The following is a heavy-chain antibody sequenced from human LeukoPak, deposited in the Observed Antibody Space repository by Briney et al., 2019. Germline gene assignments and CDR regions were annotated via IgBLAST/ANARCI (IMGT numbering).Heavy chain of an antibody. V-gene: IGHV4-59*08. D-gene: IGHD1-26*01. Sequence: SETLSLTCTVSGGSIRSYYWNWIRQPPGKGLEWIGYISETGSINYNSSLDNRVTLSLDRSKSQISLNLRSATVADTAVYYCARQDALGKFPPPYYMDVWGKGTTVIVS. CDR1: GGSIRSYY. CDR2: ISETGSI. J-gene: IGHJ6*03. CDR3: ARQDALGKFPPPYYMDV.